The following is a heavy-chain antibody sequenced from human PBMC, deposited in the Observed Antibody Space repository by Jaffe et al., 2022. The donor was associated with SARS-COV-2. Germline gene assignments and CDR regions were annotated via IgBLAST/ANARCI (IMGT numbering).Heavy chain of an antibody. J-gene: IGHJ6*02. CDR3: ARRRRHTVDPGFEYYYGMDV. Sequence: EVQLVQSGAEVKKPGESLRISCKGSGYSFTSYWISWVRQMPGKGLEWMGRIDPSDSYTNYSPSFQGHVTISADKSISTAYLQWSSLKASDTAMYYCARRRRHTVDPGFEYYYGMDVWGQGTTVTVSS. CDR1: GYSFTSYW. D-gene: IGHD4-4*01. CDR2: IDPSDSYT. V-gene: IGHV5-10-1*03.